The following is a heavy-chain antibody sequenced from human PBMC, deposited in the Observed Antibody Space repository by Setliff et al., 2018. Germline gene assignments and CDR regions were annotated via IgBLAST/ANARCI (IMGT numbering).Heavy chain of an antibody. CDR1: GGSISSESYS. V-gene: IGHV4-39*01. CDR2: TSYSGTT. CDR3: ARHSNTWPVDF. Sequence: SETLSLTCIVSGGSISSESYSWAWIRQTPGKGLEWIGSTSYSGTTYSNSSLKSRLSISVDTSKNQFSLRLTSVTAADTAVYFCARHSNTWPVDFWGQGTLVTVPQ. J-gene: IGHJ4*02.